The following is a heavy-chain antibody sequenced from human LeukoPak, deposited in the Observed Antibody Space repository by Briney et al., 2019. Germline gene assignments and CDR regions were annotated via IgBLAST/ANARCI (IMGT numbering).Heavy chain of an antibody. Sequence: ASVKVSCKASGYTFTSYYMHWARQAPGQGLEWMGRINPNSGGTNYAQKFQGRVTMIRDTSISTAYMELSRLRSDDTAVYYCARDESYYDSSGYREWGQGTLVTVSS. CDR1: GYTFTSYY. J-gene: IGHJ4*02. D-gene: IGHD3-22*01. CDR3: ARDESYYDSSGYRE. CDR2: INPNSGGT. V-gene: IGHV1-2*06.